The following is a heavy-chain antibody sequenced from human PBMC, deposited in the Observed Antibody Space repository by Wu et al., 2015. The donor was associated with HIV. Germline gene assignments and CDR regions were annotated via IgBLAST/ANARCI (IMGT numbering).Heavy chain of an antibody. CDR2: IIPMFGTL. Sequence: QVQLVQSGAEVKKPGSSVKVSCRASGGTLSHYEISWMRQAPGQGLEWMGGIIPMFGTLNYAQKFKGRVTITADESTATGYMELSSLRSEDTAVYYCARDVEGDRDAWIQLVVTLGLLDYVGQGXVVTVS. J-gene: IGHJ4*02. D-gene: IGHD5-18*01. CDR1: GGTLSHYE. V-gene: IGHV1-69*12. CDR3: ARDVEGDRDAWIQLVVTLGLLDY.